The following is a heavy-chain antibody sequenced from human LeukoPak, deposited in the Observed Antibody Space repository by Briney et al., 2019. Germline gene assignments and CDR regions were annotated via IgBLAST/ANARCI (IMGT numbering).Heavy chain of an antibody. CDR2: ISGSGGST. Sequence: GGSLRLSCAASGFTFSSYAMSWGRQAPGKGLECVSAISGSGGSTYYADSVKGRFTISRDNSKNTLYLQMNSLRAEDTAVYYCAKVSLGYCSGGSCFYKWYFDYWGQGTLVTVSS. D-gene: IGHD2-15*01. V-gene: IGHV3-23*01. CDR3: AKVSLGYCSGGSCFYKWYFDY. J-gene: IGHJ4*02. CDR1: GFTFSSYA.